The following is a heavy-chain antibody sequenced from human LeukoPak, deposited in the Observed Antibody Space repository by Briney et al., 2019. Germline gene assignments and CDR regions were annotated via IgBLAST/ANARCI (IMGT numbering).Heavy chain of an antibody. CDR2: ISAYNGNT. Sequence: ASVKVSCKASGYTFTSYGISWVRQAPGQGLEWMGWISAYNGNTNYAQKLQGRVAMTTDTSTSTAYMELRSLRSDDTAVYYCARVGGDYDFWSGYGTNAFDIWGQGTMVTVSS. D-gene: IGHD3-3*01. CDR3: ARVGGDYDFWSGYGTNAFDI. V-gene: IGHV1-18*01. J-gene: IGHJ3*02. CDR1: GYTFTSYG.